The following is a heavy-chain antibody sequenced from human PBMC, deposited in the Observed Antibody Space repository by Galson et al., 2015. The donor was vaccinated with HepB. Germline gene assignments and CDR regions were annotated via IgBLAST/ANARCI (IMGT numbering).Heavy chain of an antibody. CDR3: ARLIRASGSGGYYNGCLDY. CDR2: ISAYNGNT. CDR1: GYTFTSYG. Sequence: SVKVSCKASGYTFTSYGISWVRQAPGQGLEWMGWISAYNGNTNYAQKLQGRVTMTKDTSTSTAYMELRSLRSDDTAVYYCARLIRASGSGGYYNGCLDYWGQGTLVTVSS. D-gene: IGHD3-10*01. V-gene: IGHV1-18*04. J-gene: IGHJ4*02.